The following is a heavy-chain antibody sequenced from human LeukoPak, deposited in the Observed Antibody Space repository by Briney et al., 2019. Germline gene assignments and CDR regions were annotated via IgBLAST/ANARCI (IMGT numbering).Heavy chain of an antibody. CDR1: GFTFSSSN. CDR3: ASDVVRCTNH. D-gene: IGHD1-1*01. CDR2: IIGSGSST. V-gene: IGHV3-48*01. J-gene: IGHJ5*02. Sequence: GGSLRLSCAPSGFTFSSSNMHWVRQTPGRGLEWLSYIIGSGSSTYYAPSVKGRFTISRDNAKHSLYLQIHSQRAEDTPVYFCASDVVRCTNHWGQGTLATVSS.